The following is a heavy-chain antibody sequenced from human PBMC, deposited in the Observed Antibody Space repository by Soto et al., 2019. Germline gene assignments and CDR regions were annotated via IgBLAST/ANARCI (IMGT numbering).Heavy chain of an antibody. D-gene: IGHD4-4*01. V-gene: IGHV3-7*01. CDR3: ARERSNYAHY. CDR2: IKQDGSEK. CDR1: GFTFSSDW. Sequence: SLRLSCAASGFTFSSDWMSWVRQAPGKGLEWVANIKQDGSEKYYVDSVKGRFTISRDNAKNSLYLQMNSLRAEDTAVYYCARERSNYAHYWGQGTLVTVSS. J-gene: IGHJ4*02.